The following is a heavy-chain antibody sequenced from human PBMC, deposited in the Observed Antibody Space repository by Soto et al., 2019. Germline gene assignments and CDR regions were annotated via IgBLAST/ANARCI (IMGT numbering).Heavy chain of an antibody. V-gene: IGHV3-66*01. CDR1: GITVSNNY. Sequence: EVQLVESGGGLVQPGGSLRLSCAASGITVSNNYMSWVRQAPGKGLECVSLIYSNGDTRYADSVKGRFTISRDNSKNTVYLQMNNLRAEDTAVYYCARDPPGIAAAGGGWGQGTTVTVSS. J-gene: IGHJ6*02. CDR2: IYSNGDT. D-gene: IGHD6-13*01. CDR3: ARDPPGIAAAGGG.